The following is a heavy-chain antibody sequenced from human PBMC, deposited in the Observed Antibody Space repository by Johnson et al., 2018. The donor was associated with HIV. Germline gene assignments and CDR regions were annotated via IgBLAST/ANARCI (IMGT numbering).Heavy chain of an antibody. Sequence: VQLVESGGGLVQPGRSLRLSCAASGFTFDDFAMHWVRQAPVKGLEWVSGISWDSGSIVYADSVKGRFTISRDNAKNSLYLQMNSLRAEDTALDSCAKPYCYESSDAFDIWGQGTMVTVSS. D-gene: IGHD3-22*01. V-gene: IGHV3-9*01. CDR1: GFTFDDFA. CDR2: ISWDSGSI. J-gene: IGHJ3*02. CDR3: AKPYCYESSDAFDI.